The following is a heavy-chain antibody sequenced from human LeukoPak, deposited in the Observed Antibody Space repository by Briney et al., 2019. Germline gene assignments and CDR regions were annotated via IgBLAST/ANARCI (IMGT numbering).Heavy chain of an antibody. CDR2: IYAGGTT. Sequence: GGSLRLSCAVSGLTVSTNYISWVRQPPGRGLEWVSIIYAGGTTYYADSVKGRFTISRDNSQNTVYLQMNNLRAEDTAVYYCARGGATRFDYWGQGTLVTVSS. CDR1: GLTVSTNY. J-gene: IGHJ4*02. V-gene: IGHV3-53*01. CDR3: ARGGATRFDY. D-gene: IGHD5-12*01.